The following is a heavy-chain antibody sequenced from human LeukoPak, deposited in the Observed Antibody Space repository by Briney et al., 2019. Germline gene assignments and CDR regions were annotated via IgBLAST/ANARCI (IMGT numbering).Heavy chain of an antibody. Sequence: GGSLRLSCAASGFTFSSYSMNWIRQAPGKGLEWVSSISSSTSYIYYTDSVKGRFTISKDNAKNSLYLQMNSLRAEDTAVYYCARAGGSTVSHSDYWGQGTLVTVSS. J-gene: IGHJ4*02. D-gene: IGHD4-17*01. CDR1: GFTFSSYS. CDR3: ARAGGSTVSHSDY. V-gene: IGHV3-21*01. CDR2: ISSSTSYI.